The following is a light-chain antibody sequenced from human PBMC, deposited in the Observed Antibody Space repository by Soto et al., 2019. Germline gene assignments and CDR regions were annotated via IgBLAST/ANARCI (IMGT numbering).Light chain of an antibody. V-gene: IGKV3-20*01. Sequence: EIVLTQSPATLSFSPGDRVTLSCRASQSLSSSYFAWYQQKHDLATSLLIYGASSSATGTPDRFSGSGSGTDFSLTISRREPQDFAVYYYRQHGSSPALTFVEGTKVEIK. J-gene: IGKJ4*01. CDR3: RQHGSSPALT. CDR2: GAS. CDR1: QSLSSSY.